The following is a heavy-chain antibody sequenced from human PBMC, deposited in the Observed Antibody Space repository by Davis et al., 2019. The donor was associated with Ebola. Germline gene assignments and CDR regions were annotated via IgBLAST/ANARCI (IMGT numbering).Heavy chain of an antibody. CDR3: ARVGVLAAAGTFDY. V-gene: IGHV1-2*02. J-gene: IGHJ4*02. CDR1: GYTFTSYY. Sequence: AASVKVSCKASGYTFTSYYMHWVRQAPGQGLEWMGWISAYNGNTNYAQKLQGRVTMTRDTSISTAYMELSRLRSDDTAVYYCARVGVLAAAGTFDYWGQGTLVTVSS. CDR2: ISAYNGNT. D-gene: IGHD6-13*01.